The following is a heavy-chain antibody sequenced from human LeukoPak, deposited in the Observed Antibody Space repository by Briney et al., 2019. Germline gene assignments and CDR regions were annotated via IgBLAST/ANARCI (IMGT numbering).Heavy chain of an antibody. CDR2: ISAYNSNT. J-gene: IGHJ4*02. D-gene: IGHD3-22*01. Sequence: ASVTVSYKGSGYTFTNYGISWVRQAPGQGGEGMECISAYNSNTNYPQILHCRVTITTHTSTITAYMELRSLRSDDTAVYYCARAEDSSGYVGFDYWGQGTLATVSS. V-gene: IGHV1-18*01. CDR3: ARAEDSSGYVGFDY. CDR1: GYTFTNYG.